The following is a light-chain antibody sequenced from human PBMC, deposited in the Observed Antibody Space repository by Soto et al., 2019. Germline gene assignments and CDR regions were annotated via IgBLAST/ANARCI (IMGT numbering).Light chain of an antibody. Sequence: QSVLTQPPSVSGAPGQRVTISCTGSSSNIGAGHDVHWYQQLPGPAPKLLIYGNGNRPSWVPDRFSGSKSGTSASLAITGLQADDEAEYYCQSYDNSRSGSEVFGTGTKLTVL. J-gene: IGLJ1*01. CDR1: SSNIGAGHD. V-gene: IGLV1-40*01. CDR3: QSYDNSRSGSEV. CDR2: GNG.